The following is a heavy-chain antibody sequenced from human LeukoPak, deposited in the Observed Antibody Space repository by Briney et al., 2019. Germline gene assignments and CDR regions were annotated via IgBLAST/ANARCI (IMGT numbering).Heavy chain of an antibody. J-gene: IGHJ3*02. CDR2: ISGSRSNT. D-gene: IGHD3-16*01. V-gene: IGHV1-18*01. CDR3: ARATGTWGHDGFDI. Sequence: ASVKVSCKAYGYTFMSHGISWVRQAPGQGLDWMGLISGSRSNTNYAQRLKGRVTMTTDTSTTTAYMELRSLRSDDTAVYYCARATGTWGHDGFDIWGQGTMVTVSS. CDR1: GYTFMSHG.